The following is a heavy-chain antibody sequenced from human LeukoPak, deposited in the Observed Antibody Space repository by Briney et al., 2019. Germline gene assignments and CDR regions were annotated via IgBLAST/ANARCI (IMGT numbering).Heavy chain of an antibody. Sequence: ASVKVSCKASGYTFTSYYMHWVRQAPGQGPEWMGIINPSGGSTSYAQKFQGRVTMTRDTSTSTVYMELSSLRSEDTAVYYCARVGSGDSSAYWVGSFDYWGQGTLVTVSS. CDR1: GYTFTSYY. CDR2: INPSGGST. J-gene: IGHJ4*02. V-gene: IGHV1-46*01. CDR3: ARVGSGDSSAYWVGSFDY. D-gene: IGHD3-22*01.